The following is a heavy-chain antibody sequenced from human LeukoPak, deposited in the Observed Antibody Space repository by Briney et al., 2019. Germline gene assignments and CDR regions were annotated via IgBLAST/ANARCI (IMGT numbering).Heavy chain of an antibody. CDR3: TTVGTVTMVRGVISYYVWGSYHDYYFDY. CDR2: IKSKTDGGTT. J-gene: IGHJ4*02. V-gene: IGHV3-15*01. D-gene: IGHD3-10*01. CDR1: GFTFSNAW. Sequence: GGSLRLSCAASGFTFSNAWMSWARQAPGKGLEWVGRIKSKTDGGTTDYAAPVKGRFTISRDDSRNTLYLQMNSLKTEDTAVYYCTTVGTVTMVRGVISYYVWGSYHDYYFDYWGQGTLVTVSS.